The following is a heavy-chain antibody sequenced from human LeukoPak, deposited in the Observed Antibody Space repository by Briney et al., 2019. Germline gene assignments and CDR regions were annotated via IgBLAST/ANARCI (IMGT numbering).Heavy chain of an antibody. V-gene: IGHV4-4*02. CDR2: IYHSGTT. Sequence: PSGTLSLTCAVSGGSISSKNWWTWVRQPPGKGLEWIGEIYHSGTTNYNPSLKSRVTISVDKSKNQFSLKLSSVTAADTAVYYCARDTRGSYGSGSYGYWGQGTLVTVSS. CDR3: ARDTRGSYGSGSYGY. CDR1: GGSISSKNW. J-gene: IGHJ4*02. D-gene: IGHD3-10*01.